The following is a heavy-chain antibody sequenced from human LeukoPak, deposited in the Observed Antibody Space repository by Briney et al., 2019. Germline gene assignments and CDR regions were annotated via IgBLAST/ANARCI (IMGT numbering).Heavy chain of an antibody. D-gene: IGHD3-10*01. CDR3: ARGYGSGSYSLSPYYFDY. CDR1: GGSISSYY. CDR2: IYYSGST. Sequence: SETLSLTCTVSGGSISSYYWSWIRQPPGKGLEWIGYIYYSGSTNYNPSLKSRVTISVDTSKNQFSLKLSSVTAADTAVYYCARGYGSGSYSLSPYYFDYWGQGTLVTVSS. J-gene: IGHJ4*02. V-gene: IGHV4-59*12.